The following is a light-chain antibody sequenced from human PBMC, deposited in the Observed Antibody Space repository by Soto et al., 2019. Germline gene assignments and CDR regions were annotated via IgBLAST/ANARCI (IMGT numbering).Light chain of an antibody. J-gene: IGKJ4*01. Sequence: DIQMTQFPSSLSASVGDRVTITCQASQDISNYLIWYQQKPGKAPKLLIYDASNLETGVPSRFSGSVSGTDFTFTISGLQPEDTATYYCQQYENPLLTFGGGTKVEIK. CDR2: DAS. V-gene: IGKV1-33*01. CDR1: QDISNY. CDR3: QQYENPLLT.